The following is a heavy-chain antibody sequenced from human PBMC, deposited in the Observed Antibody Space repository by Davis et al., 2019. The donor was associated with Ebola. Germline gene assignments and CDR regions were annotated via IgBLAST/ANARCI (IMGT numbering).Heavy chain of an antibody. CDR3: ARGPRKMATTNFDY. D-gene: IGHD5-24*01. CDR2: IRISSGFT. J-gene: IGHJ4*02. V-gene: IGHV3-11*06. Sequence: GESLKISCAASGFSFSDYYMSWIRQAPGKGLEWVSYIRISSGFTNYADSVKGRFTISRDNAKNSLYLQMNSLRAEDTAVYYCARGPRKMATTNFDYWGQGTLVTVSS. CDR1: GFSFSDYY.